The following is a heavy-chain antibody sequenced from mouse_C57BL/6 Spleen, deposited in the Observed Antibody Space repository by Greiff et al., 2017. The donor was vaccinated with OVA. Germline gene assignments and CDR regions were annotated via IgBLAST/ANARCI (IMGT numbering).Heavy chain of an antibody. CDR1: GYTFTDYY. J-gene: IGHJ3*01. CDR3: ARGGNCYYAWFAD. V-gene: IGHV1-26*01. D-gene: IGHD1-1*01. Sequence: VQLQQSGPELVKPGASVKISCKASGYTFTDYYMNWVKQSHGKSLEWIGDINPNNGGTSYNQKFKGKATLTVDKSSSTAYMELRSLTSEDSAVYYCARGGNCYYAWFADWGQGTLVTVSA. CDR2: INPNNGGT.